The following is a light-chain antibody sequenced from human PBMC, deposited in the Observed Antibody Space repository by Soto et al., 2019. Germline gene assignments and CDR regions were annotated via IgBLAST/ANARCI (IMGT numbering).Light chain of an antibody. CDR3: QQRSNWPPIT. J-gene: IGKJ5*01. V-gene: IGKV3-11*01. CDR1: QSVSSY. CDR2: DAS. Sequence: EIVLTQSLATLSLSQGERATLSCRGSQSVSSYLAWYQQKPGQAPRLLIYDASNRATGIPARFSGSASGTDFTLTIGSLVTAGFALYCCQQRSNWPPITFGQGTRLEIK.